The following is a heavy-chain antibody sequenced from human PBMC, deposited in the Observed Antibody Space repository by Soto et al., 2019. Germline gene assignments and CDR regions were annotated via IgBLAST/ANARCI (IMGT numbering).Heavy chain of an antibody. CDR3: ARAGGYSYGPQLKYYGMDV. Sequence: EVQLVESGGGLVQPGRSLRLSCAASGFTFDDYAMHWVRQAPGKGLEWVSGISWNSGSIGYADSVKGRFTISRDNAKNSLYLQMNSLRAEDTAVYYCARAGGYSYGPQLKYYGMDVWGQGTTVTVSS. V-gene: IGHV3-9*01. D-gene: IGHD5-18*01. CDR2: ISWNSGSI. J-gene: IGHJ6*02. CDR1: GFTFDDYA.